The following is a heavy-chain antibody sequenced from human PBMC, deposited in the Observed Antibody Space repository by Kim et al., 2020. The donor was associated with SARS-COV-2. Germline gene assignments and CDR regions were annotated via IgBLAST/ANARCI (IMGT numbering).Heavy chain of an antibody. V-gene: IGHV3-48*03. CDR3: AGDNYATTGWHSLDS. Sequence: GGSLRLSCEGSGFSFSDFEVNWVRQVPGKGMEWIAYISATGLTTHYADSVKGRFTNSRDNGKNSVFLQMNSLRDDDTAIYYCAGDNYATTGWHSLDSWGRGTVVTVPP. D-gene: IGHD4-4*01. CDR2: ISATGLTT. J-gene: IGHJ4*02. CDR1: GFSFSDFE.